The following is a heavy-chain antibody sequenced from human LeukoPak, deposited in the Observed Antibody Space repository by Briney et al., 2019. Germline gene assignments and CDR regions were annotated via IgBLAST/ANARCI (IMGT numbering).Heavy chain of an antibody. D-gene: IGHD1-26*01. J-gene: IGHJ3*01. CDR1: GGSFSGYY. Sequence: SETLSLTCAVYGGSFSGYYWSWVRQPPGKGLEWIGEINHSGSTNYNPSLKSRVTISVDTSKNQFSLKLSSVTAADTAVYYCARLAAPGGSYDYWGQGTMVTVSS. V-gene: IGHV4-34*01. CDR2: INHSGST. CDR3: ARLAAPGGSYDY.